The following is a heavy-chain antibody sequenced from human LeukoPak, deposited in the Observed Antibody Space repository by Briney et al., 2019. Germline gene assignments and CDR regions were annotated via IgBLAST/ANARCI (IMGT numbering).Heavy chain of an antibody. J-gene: IGHJ6*03. V-gene: IGHV3-30*02. Sequence: PGGSLRLSCAASGFTFSSYAMHWVRQAPGKGLEWVAFIRYDGSNKYYADSVKGRFTISRDNSKNTLYLQMNSLRAEDTAVYYCAKDPSRFHYYYMDVWGKGTTVTISS. D-gene: IGHD2/OR15-2a*01. CDR2: IRYDGSNK. CDR1: GFTFSSYA. CDR3: AKDPSRFHYYYMDV.